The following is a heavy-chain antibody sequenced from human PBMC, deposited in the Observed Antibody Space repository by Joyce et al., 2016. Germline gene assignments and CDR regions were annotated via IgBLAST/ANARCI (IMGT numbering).Heavy chain of an antibody. V-gene: IGHV3-23*01. CDR1: GDTFNSYA. CDR3: ATNLLRWVQKGGAFEY. D-gene: IGHD5-24*01. CDR2: ISGRGNKT. Sequence: EGQLLESGGGVVQPGGSLRLSGVASGDTFNSYAMNWVRQAQRKVVEWVSVISGRGNKTNHAGSVGGCFTISRDNSTHTLYLHMESLRVEDTSIYYCATNLLRWVQKGGAFEYWGQGTLVTVSS. J-gene: IGHJ4*02.